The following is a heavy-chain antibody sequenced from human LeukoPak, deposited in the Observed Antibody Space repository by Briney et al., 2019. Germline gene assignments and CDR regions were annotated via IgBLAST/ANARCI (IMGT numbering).Heavy chain of an antibody. CDR2: INHSGST. J-gene: IGHJ4*02. D-gene: IGHD4-11*01. V-gene: IGHV4-34*01. CDR1: GGSFSGYY. Sequence: PSETLSLTCAVYGGSFSGYYWSWIRQPPGKWLEWIGEINHSGSTNYNPSLKSRVTISVDTSKNQFSLKLSSVTAADTAVYYCARRTTVTTFLSGWGQGTLVTVSS. CDR3: ARRTTVTTFLSG.